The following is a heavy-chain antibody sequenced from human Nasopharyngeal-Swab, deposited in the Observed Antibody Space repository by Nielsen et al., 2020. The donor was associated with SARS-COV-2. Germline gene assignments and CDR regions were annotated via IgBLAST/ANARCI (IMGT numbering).Heavy chain of an antibody. Sequence: ASVKVSCKVSGYSLAEFELSMHWVRQAPGKGLEWMGSFDNVDGETIYAQKFQGRVTMTEDTSTDTAYMELSSLRSDDTAVYYCATPWAGWPRVTYAFDIWGQGTMVTVSS. V-gene: IGHV1-24*01. CDR2: FDNVDGET. CDR1: GYSLAEFELS. J-gene: IGHJ3*02. CDR3: ATPWAGWPRVTYAFDI. D-gene: IGHD4-17*01.